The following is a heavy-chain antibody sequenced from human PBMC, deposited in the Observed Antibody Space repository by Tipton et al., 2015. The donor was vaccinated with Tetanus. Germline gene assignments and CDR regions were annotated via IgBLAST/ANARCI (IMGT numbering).Heavy chain of an antibody. V-gene: IGHV3-74*01. Sequence: SLRLSCAASGFPFSSYWMHWVRQAPGKGLVWVSRINSDGSSTSYADSVKGRFTISRDNAKNTLNLQMNSLRAEDTAVYYCARDNGPMARGVYGMDVWGQGTTVTVSS. J-gene: IGHJ6*02. CDR2: INSDGSST. D-gene: IGHD3-10*01. CDR3: ARDNGPMARGVYGMDV. CDR1: GFPFSSYW.